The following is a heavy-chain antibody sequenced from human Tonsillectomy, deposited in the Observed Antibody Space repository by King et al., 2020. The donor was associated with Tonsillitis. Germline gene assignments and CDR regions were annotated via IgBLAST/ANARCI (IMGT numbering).Heavy chain of an antibody. Sequence: ITLKESGPTLVKPTQTLTLTCTFSGLSLSTSGAGVGWIRQPPGKALEWLALIYWDDDKRYSPSLKSRLTITKDTSKNQVVLTMTNMDPVDTATYYFAHSILTGGGYYDAEYFQHWGQGTLVTVSS. CDR1: GLSLSTSGAG. V-gene: IGHV2-5*02. CDR2: IYWDDDK. CDR3: AHSILTGGGYYDAEYFQH. D-gene: IGHD3-22*01. J-gene: IGHJ1*01.